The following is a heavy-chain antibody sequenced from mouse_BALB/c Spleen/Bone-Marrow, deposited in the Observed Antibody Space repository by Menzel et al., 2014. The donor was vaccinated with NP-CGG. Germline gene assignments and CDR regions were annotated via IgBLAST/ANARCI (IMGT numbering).Heavy chain of an antibody. CDR2: INPSSGYT. V-gene: IGHV1-4*01. J-gene: IGHJ4*01. Sequence: QVQLQQPGAELARPGASVQMSCKASGSTFTNYTMRWIKQRPGQGLEWIGYINPSSGYTNYNQKFKVKATLTADKSSSTAYMQLSSLTSEASAVYYCARGHYGSSYSAVDYWGQGTSVTVSS. CDR1: GSTFTNYT. CDR3: ARGHYGSSYSAVDY. D-gene: IGHD1-1*01.